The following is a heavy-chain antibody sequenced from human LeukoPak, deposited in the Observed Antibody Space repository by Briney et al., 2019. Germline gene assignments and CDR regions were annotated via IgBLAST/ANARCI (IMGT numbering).Heavy chain of an antibody. CDR1: VGSISSYY. Sequence: PSETLSLTCTVSVGSISSYYWSCVRQPPGKGLEWIGYIYYSVSTNYNPSLKSRVTISVDTSKNQFYLKLSSVTAADTAVYYCARRRDGYTPFAFDYWGQGTLVTVSS. J-gene: IGHJ4*02. CDR2: IYYSVST. D-gene: IGHD5-24*01. V-gene: IGHV4-59*08. CDR3: ARRRDGYTPFAFDY.